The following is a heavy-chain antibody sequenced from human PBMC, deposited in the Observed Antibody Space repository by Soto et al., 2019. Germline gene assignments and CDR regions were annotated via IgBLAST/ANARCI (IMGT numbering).Heavy chain of an antibody. Sequence: QVQLVQSGAEVKKPGASVKVSCKASGYMFVTYGINWVQQAPGQGLEWMGWISAYNGNTKYAQNLQGRVTMTTDASTSTAYMEMRSLRSDDTAVYYCARDLDGSGSYYTDYWGPGTLVTVSS. J-gene: IGHJ4*02. CDR1: GYMFVTYG. D-gene: IGHD3-10*01. V-gene: IGHV1-18*01. CDR3: ARDLDGSGSYYTDY. CDR2: ISAYNGNT.